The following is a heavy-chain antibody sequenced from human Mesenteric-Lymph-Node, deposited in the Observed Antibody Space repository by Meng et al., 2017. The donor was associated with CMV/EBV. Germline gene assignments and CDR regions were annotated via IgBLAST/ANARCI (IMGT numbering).Heavy chain of an antibody. J-gene: IGHJ4*02. CDR1: YTFTSNG. CDR2: ISAYNGNT. V-gene: IGHV1-18*01. D-gene: IGHD3-9*01. CDR3: ARDHPDDKRYFDWMPIDY. Sequence: YTFTSNGISWVRQAPGQGLEWMGWISAYNGNTNYAQKLQGRVTMTTDTSTSTAYMELRSLRSDDTAVYYCARDHPDDKRYFDWMPIDYWGQGTLVTVSS.